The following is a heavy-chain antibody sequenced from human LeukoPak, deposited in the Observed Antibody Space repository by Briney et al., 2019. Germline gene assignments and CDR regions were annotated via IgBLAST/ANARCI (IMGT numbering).Heavy chain of an antibody. V-gene: IGHV1-69*01. Sequence: SVKVSCKASGGTFNRYAISWVRQAPGQGREWMGGIIPIFGTPNYAQKFQGRVTITADESTRTAYMQLRSLRSEDTAVYYCARDATIHDSSSYYYLWWGQGTLVTVSS. CDR1: GGTFNRYA. J-gene: IGHJ4*02. CDR3: ARDATIHDSSSYYYLW. D-gene: IGHD3-22*01. CDR2: IIPIFGTP.